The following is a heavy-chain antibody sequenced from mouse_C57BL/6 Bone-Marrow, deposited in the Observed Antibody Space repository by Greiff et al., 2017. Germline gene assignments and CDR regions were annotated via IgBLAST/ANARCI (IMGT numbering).Heavy chain of an antibody. D-gene: IGHD2-2*01. Sequence: QVQLQQPGAELVKPGASVKLSCKASGYTFPSYWMHWVKQRPGQGLEWIGMIHPNSGSTNYNEKFKSKATLTVDKSSSTAYMQLSSLTSEDSAVYCCARWLPYYYAMDYWGQGTSVTVSS. CDR2: IHPNSGST. CDR3: ARWLPYYYAMDY. CDR1: GYTFPSYW. V-gene: IGHV1-64*01. J-gene: IGHJ4*01.